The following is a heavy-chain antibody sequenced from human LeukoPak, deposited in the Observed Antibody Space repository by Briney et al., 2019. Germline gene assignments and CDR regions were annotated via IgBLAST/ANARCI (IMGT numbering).Heavy chain of an antibody. Sequence: GASVKVSCKASGYTFTGYYMHWVRQAPGQGLEWMGWINPNSGGTNYAQKFQGRVTMTRDTSISTAYMELSRLRSDDTAVYYCATDNSYGSGSYYTWGQGTLVTVSS. CDR2: INPNSGGT. V-gene: IGHV1-2*02. D-gene: IGHD3-10*01. CDR3: ATDNSYGSGSYYT. J-gene: IGHJ4*02. CDR1: GYTFTGYY.